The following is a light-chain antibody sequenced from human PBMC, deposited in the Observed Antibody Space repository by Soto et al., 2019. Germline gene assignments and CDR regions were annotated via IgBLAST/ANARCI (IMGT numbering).Light chain of an antibody. CDR1: QSVSSN. Sequence: EIVMTQSPATLSVSPGERATLSCRASQSVSSNLAWYQQKPGQAPRLLIYGASTRATGIPARFSGSGSGTEFTLTITYLQSEDFAVYYCQHYNTWFSITFGQGTRLEIK. CDR3: QHYNTWFSIT. CDR2: GAS. V-gene: IGKV3-15*01. J-gene: IGKJ5*01.